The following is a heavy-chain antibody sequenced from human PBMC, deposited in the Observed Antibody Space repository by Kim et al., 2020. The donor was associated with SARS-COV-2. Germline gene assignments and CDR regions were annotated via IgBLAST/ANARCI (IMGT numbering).Heavy chain of an antibody. CDR3: TRGLGYFDFWSGYYRDAFDV. CDR1: GDTVSSNSAA. CDR2: TYYRSRWYN. J-gene: IGHJ3*01. Sequence: SQTLSLACAISGDTVSSNSAAWNWLRQSPSRGLEWLGRTYYRSRWYNDYALSMKSRISINPDTSKNQFSLQLNFVTPEDTAVYFCTRGLGYFDFWSGYYRDAFDVWGQGTTVTVSS. V-gene: IGHV6-1*01. D-gene: IGHD3-3*01.